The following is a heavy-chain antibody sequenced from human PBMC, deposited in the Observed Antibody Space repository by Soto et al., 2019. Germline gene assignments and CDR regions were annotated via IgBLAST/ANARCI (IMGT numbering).Heavy chain of an antibody. D-gene: IGHD1-7*01. CDR2: IYYSGST. J-gene: IGHJ6*02. Sequence: QVQLQESGPGLVKPSETLSLTCTVSGGSISSYYWNWIRQPPGKGLEWIGYIYYSGSTNYNSSLKSRVTTSVDTSKNQFSLKLSSVTAADTAVYYCAREGLTGTIGLYYYYGLDVWGQGTTVTVSS. CDR3: AREGLTGTIGLYYYYGLDV. CDR1: GGSISSYY. V-gene: IGHV4-59*01.